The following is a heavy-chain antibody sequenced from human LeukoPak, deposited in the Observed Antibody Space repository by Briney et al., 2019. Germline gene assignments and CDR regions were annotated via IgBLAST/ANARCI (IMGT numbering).Heavy chain of an antibody. CDR2: IYPGDSDT. Sequence: GESLKISCKGSGYSFTGYWIGWVRHMPGKGLQWMGIIYPGDSDTRYSPSFEGQVTISADKSISTAYLQWSSLKASDTAMYYCARCSGGSCPHTFDIWGQGTLVTVSS. CDR1: GYSFTGYW. CDR3: ARCSGGSCPHTFDI. J-gene: IGHJ3*02. V-gene: IGHV5-51*01. D-gene: IGHD2-15*01.